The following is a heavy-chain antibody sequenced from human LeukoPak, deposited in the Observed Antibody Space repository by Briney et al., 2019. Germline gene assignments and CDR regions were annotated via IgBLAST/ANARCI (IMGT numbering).Heavy chain of an antibody. CDR3: ARDSYYGSGSYSAFDI. D-gene: IGHD3-10*01. V-gene: IGHV4-59*01. Sequence: SETLSLTCTISGGSISSYYWSWIRQPPGKGLEWIGYIYYSGSTNYNPSLKSRVTISVDTSKNQFSLKLSSVTAADAAVYYCARDSYYGSGSYSAFDIWGQGTMVTVSS. CDR1: GGSISSYY. J-gene: IGHJ3*02. CDR2: IYYSGST.